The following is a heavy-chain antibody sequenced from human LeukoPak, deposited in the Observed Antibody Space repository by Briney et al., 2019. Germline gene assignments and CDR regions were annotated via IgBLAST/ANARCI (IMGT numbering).Heavy chain of an antibody. Sequence: PSETLSLTCTVSGGSISSYYWSWIRQPPGKGLEWIGYIYYSGGTNYNPSLKSRVTISVDTSKNQFSLKLSSVTAADTAVYYCARGPQSQGVYCSSTSCYTDYYYYYMDVWGKGTTVTVSS. CDR1: GGSISSYY. V-gene: IGHV4-59*01. D-gene: IGHD2-2*02. CDR2: IYYSGGT. CDR3: ARGPQSQGVYCSSTSCYTDYYYYYMDV. J-gene: IGHJ6*03.